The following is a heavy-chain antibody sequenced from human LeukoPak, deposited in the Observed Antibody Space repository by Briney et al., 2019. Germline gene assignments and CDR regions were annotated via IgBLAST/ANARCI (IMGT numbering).Heavy chain of an antibody. Sequence: ASVKVSCKASGGTFGSYAISWVRQAPGQGLEWMGGIIPIFGTANYAQKFQGRVTITTDESTSTAYMELSSLRSEDTAVYYCARGSIAAAVLHWFDPWGQGTLVTVSS. CDR1: GGTFGSYA. CDR3: ARGSIAAAVLHWFDP. CDR2: IIPIFGTA. J-gene: IGHJ5*02. D-gene: IGHD6-13*01. V-gene: IGHV1-69*05.